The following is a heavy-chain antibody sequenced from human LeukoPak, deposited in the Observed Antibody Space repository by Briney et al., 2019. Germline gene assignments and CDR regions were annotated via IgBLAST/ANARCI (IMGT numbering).Heavy chain of an antibody. V-gene: IGHV3-30*02. J-gene: IGHJ4*02. Sequence: SLSLSCAASGVTFSTYGMPWVRRAAGPGLGWVAFIRDDGRNKYYADSVKGRFTISRYNSKNTLCLQMNSLRAEDTAVYYCAKEIWPTVTTPGHTHFDYWGQGTLVTVSS. CDR1: GVTFSTYG. D-gene: IGHD4-17*01. CDR2: IRDDGRNK. CDR3: AKEIWPTVTTPGHTHFDY.